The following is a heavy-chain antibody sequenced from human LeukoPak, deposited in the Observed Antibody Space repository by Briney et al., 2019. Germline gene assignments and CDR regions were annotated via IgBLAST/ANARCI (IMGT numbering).Heavy chain of an antibody. CDR1: GFTFSSYW. J-gene: IGHJ6*03. D-gene: IGHD3-3*02. CDR3: ARPYLERSLKFCMDV. V-gene: IGHV3-7*01. CDR2: IKKDGSEK. Sequence: GGSLRLSCAASGFTFSSYWMSWVRQAPGKGLEWVANIKKDGSEKYYVDSVKGRFTISRDNAKTSLYLQMNSLRAEDTAVYYCARPYLERSLKFCMDVWGKGTTVTVSS.